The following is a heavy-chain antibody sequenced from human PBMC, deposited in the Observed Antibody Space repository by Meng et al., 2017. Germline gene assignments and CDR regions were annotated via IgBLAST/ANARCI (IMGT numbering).Heavy chain of an antibody. Sequence: ASVQVSCKASGYTFTGYYMHWVRQAPGQGLEWMGRINPNSGGTNYAQKFQGRVTMTRDTSISTAYMELIRLRSDDTAVYYCARDSSGWYEGGWFDPWGQGTLVTVSS. D-gene: IGHD6-19*01. CDR3: ARDSSGWYEGGWFDP. V-gene: IGHV1-2*06. J-gene: IGHJ5*02. CDR1: GYTFTGYY. CDR2: INPNSGGT.